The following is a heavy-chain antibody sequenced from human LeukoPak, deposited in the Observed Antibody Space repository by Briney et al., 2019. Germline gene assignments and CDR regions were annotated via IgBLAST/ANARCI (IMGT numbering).Heavy chain of an antibody. CDR2: ISGDGGST. D-gene: IGHD6-13*01. CDR1: GFTFDDYA. CDR3: AKAYSSSWYSLSGDY. Sequence: GGSLRLSCAASGFTFDDYAMHWVRQAPGKGLEWVSFISGDGGSTYYADSVKGRFTISRDNSKNSLYLQMNSLRTEDTALYYCAKAYSSSWYSLSGDYWGQGTLVTVSS. J-gene: IGHJ4*02. V-gene: IGHV3-43*02.